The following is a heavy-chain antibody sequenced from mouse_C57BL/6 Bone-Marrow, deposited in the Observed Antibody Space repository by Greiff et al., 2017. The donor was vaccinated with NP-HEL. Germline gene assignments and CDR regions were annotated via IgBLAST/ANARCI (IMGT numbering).Heavy chain of an antibody. Sequence: EVKLVESVAELVRPGASVKLSCTASGFNIKNTYMHWVKQRPEQGLEWIGRIDPANGNTKYAPKFQGKATITADTSSNTAYLQLSSLTSEDTAIYYCARVIYYDYDGFAYWGQGTLVTVSA. J-gene: IGHJ3*01. CDR3: ARVIYYDYDGFAY. D-gene: IGHD2-4*01. CDR1: GFNIKNTY. V-gene: IGHV14-3*01. CDR2: IDPANGNT.